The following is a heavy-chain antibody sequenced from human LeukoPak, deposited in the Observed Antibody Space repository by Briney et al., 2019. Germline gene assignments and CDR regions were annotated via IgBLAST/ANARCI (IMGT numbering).Heavy chain of an antibody. CDR1: GFTFSSYE. CDR2: ISSSGSTI. V-gene: IGHV3-48*03. J-gene: IGHJ4*02. Sequence: GGSLRLSCAASGFTFSSYEMNWVRQAPGKGLEWVSYISSSGSTIYYADSVKGRFTISRDNAKNSLYLQMNSLRAEDTAVYYCAREWELLRDLDYWGQGTLVTVSS. CDR3: AREWELLRDLDY. D-gene: IGHD1-26*01.